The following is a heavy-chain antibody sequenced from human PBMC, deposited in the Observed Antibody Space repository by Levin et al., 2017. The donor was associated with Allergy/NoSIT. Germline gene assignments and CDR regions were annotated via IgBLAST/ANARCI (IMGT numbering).Heavy chain of an antibody. CDR3: ARATYYDILTGPWGFAFDI. D-gene: IGHD3-9*01. J-gene: IGHJ3*02. Sequence: GESLKISCAASGFTFSSYAMHWVRQAPGKGLEYVSAISSNGGSTYYANSVKGRFTISRDNSKNTLYLQMGSLRAEDMAVYYCARATYYDILTGPWGFAFDIWGQGTMVTVSS. V-gene: IGHV3-64*01. CDR2: ISSNGGST. CDR1: GFTFSSYA.